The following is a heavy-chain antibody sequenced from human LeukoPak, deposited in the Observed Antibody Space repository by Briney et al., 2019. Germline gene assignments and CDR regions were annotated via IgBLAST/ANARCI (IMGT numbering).Heavy chain of an antibody. CDR3: ARDLRGDYRRHFDY. D-gene: IGHD2-21*01. V-gene: IGHV3-7*04. J-gene: IGHJ4*02. CDR1: GFTFSSSG. Sequence: LWASPILFCEPSGFTFSSSGMSWVCKAQGKGPEWVATVKRDGRERHSLNPVKGRFTITKEDAKSSLYLQMNSLRAEDKAVYYCARDLRGDYRRHFDYWGQGTLVTVSS. CDR2: VKRDGRER.